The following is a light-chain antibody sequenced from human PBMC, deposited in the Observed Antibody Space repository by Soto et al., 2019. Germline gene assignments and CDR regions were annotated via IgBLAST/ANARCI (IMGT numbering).Light chain of an antibody. CDR3: QQRSSWPT. J-gene: IGKJ2*01. CDR2: DPS. Sequence: EIVFTQSPATLSLSPGERDTLSCRASQSVNSYLAWYQQKCGQAPRLLIYDPSNRATGLTDRFSGSGSGTVFTLTISSLEPEDFAVYYCQQRSSWPTFGQGTRLEIK. V-gene: IGKV3-11*01. CDR1: QSVNSY.